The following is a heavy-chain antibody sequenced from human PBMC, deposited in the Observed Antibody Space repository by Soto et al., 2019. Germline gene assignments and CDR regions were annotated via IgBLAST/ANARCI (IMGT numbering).Heavy chain of an antibody. Sequence: PSGTLSLTCTVSGGSISSGDYYWSWIRQPPGKGLEWIGYIYYSGSTYYNPSLKSRVTISVDTSKNQFSLKLSSVTAADTAVYYCARDLDGYHYYGMDVWGQGTTVTVS. V-gene: IGHV4-30-4*01. CDR2: IYYSGST. J-gene: IGHJ6*02. CDR3: ARDLDGYHYYGMDV. CDR1: GGSISSGDYY.